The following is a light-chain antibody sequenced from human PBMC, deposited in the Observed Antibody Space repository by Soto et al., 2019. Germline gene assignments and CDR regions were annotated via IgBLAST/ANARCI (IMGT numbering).Light chain of an antibody. Sequence: QSVLTQPASVSGSPGHSITISFTGTSSDVGGYNYVSWYQQHPGKAPKLMIYEVSNRPSGVSNRFSGSKSGNTASLTISGLQAEDEADYYCSSYTSSSTPYVFGTGTKVTVL. V-gene: IGLV2-14*01. CDR2: EVS. J-gene: IGLJ1*01. CDR1: SSDVGGYNY. CDR3: SSYTSSSTPYV.